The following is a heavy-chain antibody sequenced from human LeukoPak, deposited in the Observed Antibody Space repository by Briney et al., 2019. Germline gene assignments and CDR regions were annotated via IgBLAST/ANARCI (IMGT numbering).Heavy chain of an antibody. V-gene: IGHV3-21*01. J-gene: IGHJ4*02. CDR2: ISTSSSYI. D-gene: IGHD6-19*01. CDR1: GFTFSSYS. CDR3: LLNRGIAVAGTENY. Sequence: PGGSLRLSCAASGFTFSSYSMNWVRQAPGKGLEWVSSISTSSSYIYYADSVKGRFTISRDNAKNLLYLQMNSLRAEDTAIYYCLLNRGIAVAGTENYWGQGTLVTVSS.